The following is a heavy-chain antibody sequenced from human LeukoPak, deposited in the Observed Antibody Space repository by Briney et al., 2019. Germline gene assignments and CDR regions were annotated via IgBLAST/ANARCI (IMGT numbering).Heavy chain of an antibody. CDR2: ISAYNGNT. V-gene: IGHV1-18*01. D-gene: IGHD3-22*01. J-gene: IGHJ4*02. Sequence: GASVKVSCETSDYTFTTYAISWVRQAPGQGLEWMGWISAYNGNTKSAQKLQGRVTMTTDTSTSTAYMELRSLRSDDTAVYYCARVAGGSYYLYYFDFWGQGTLVTVSS. CDR1: DYTFTTYA. CDR3: ARVAGGSYYLYYFDF.